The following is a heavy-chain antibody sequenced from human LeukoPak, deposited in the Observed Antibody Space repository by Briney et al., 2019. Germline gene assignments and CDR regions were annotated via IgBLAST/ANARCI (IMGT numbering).Heavy chain of an antibody. Sequence: PGGSLGLSCAASGFNFDDYGMSWVRQAPGMGLEWVSGINWNGGSTGYADSVKGRFTISRDNAKNSLYLQMNSLRAEDTALYYCARGYYYDSSGYSFFDYWGQGTWSPSPQ. J-gene: IGHJ4*02. CDR2: INWNGGST. CDR1: GFNFDDYG. CDR3: ARGYYYDSSGYSFFDY. V-gene: IGHV3-20*04. D-gene: IGHD3-22*01.